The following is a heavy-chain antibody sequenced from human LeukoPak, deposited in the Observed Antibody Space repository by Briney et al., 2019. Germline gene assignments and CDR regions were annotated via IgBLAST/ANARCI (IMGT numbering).Heavy chain of an antibody. J-gene: IGHJ6*04. Sequence: SVKVSCKASGGTFSSYAISWVRQAPGQGLEWMGRIIPIFGIANYAQKFQGRVTITADKSTSTAYMELSSLRAEDTAVYYCARDRALEYYGMDVWGKGTTVTVSS. CDR1: GGTFSSYA. D-gene: IGHD3-3*01. CDR3: ARDRALEYYGMDV. V-gene: IGHV1-69*04. CDR2: IIPIFGIA.